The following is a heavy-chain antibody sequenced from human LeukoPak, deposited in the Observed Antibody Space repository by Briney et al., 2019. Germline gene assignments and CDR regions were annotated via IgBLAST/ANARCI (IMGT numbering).Heavy chain of an antibody. Sequence: SETLSLTCTVSGGSISSSSYYWGWIRQPPGKGLEWIGSIYYSGSTYYNPSLKSRVTISVDTSKNQFSLKLSSVTAADTAVYYCASGWYGGSYYYFDYWGQGTLVTVSS. D-gene: IGHD1-26*01. J-gene: IGHJ4*02. CDR2: IYYSGST. CDR3: ASGWYGGSYYYFDY. CDR1: GGSISSSSYY. V-gene: IGHV4-39*07.